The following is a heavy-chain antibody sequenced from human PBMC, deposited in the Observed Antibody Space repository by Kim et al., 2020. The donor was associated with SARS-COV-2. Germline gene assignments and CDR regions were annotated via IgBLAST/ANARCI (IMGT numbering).Heavy chain of an antibody. CDR2: IWYDGGNK. CDR3: ARDIALSAAGGAEYCQR. V-gene: IGHV3-33*01. Sequence: GGSLRLSCAASGFTMSSYGMHWVRQAPGKGLEWVSLIWYDGGNKYYADSVKGRFTISRDNSKNTLYLQMNSLRAEDTAVYYCARDIALSAAGGAEYCQRWGQRTLVTVS. D-gene: IGHD6-13*01. J-gene: IGHJ1*01. CDR1: GFTMSSYG.